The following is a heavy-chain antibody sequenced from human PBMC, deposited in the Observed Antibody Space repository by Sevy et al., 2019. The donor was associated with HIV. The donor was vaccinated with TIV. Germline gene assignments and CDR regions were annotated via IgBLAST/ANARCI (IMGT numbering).Heavy chain of an antibody. CDR3: AKDSGWDHVS. V-gene: IGHV3-23*01. CDR1: GFTFSNYG. D-gene: IGHD6-19*01. J-gene: IGHJ5*02. Sequence: GGSLRLSCAASGFTFSNYGMSWVRQAPGKGLEWVSGISNSGDRTYYGDSVKGRFTISRDNSKNTLSLQMNSLRAEDTAIYYCAKDSGWDHVSWGLGTLVTVSS. CDR2: ISNSGDRT.